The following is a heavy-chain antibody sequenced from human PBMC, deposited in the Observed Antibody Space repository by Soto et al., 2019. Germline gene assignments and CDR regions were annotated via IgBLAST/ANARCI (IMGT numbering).Heavy chain of an antibody. J-gene: IGHJ4*02. V-gene: IGHV1-69*13. CDR3: ARSPAKAAAGTRQIDY. Sequence: ASVKVSCKASGGTFSSYAISWVRQAPGQGLEWMGGIIPIFGTANYAQKFQGRVTITADESTSTAYMELSSLRSEDTAVYYCARSPAKAAAGTRQIDYWGQGTLVTVSS. CDR2: IIPIFGTA. D-gene: IGHD6-13*01. CDR1: GGTFSSYA.